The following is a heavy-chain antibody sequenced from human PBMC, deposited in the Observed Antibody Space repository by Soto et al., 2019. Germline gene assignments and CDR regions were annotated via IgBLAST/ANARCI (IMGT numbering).Heavy chain of an antibody. Sequence: EVQLVESGGGLVQPGGSLRLSCAASGFTVSSNYMSWVRQAPGKGLEWVSVIYSGGSTYYADSVKGRFTISRHNSKNTLYLHMNSLRAEDTAVYYCAREVGHGWFDPWGQGTLVTVSS. CDR3: AREVGHGWFDP. CDR2: IYSGGST. CDR1: GFTVSSNY. V-gene: IGHV3-53*04. J-gene: IGHJ5*02.